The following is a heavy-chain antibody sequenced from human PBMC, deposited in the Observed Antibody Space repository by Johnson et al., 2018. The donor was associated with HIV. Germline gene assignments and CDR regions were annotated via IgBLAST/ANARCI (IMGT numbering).Heavy chain of an antibody. V-gene: IGHV3-30-3*01. Sequence: VHLVESGGGVVQPGRSLRLSCAASGFTFSSYAMHWVRQAPGKGLEWVAVISYDGSNKYYADSVKGRFTISRDNSKNTLYLQMNSLRAEDTAVYYCAKDVGGWELVLDAFDIWGQGTMVTVSS. J-gene: IGHJ3*02. CDR2: ISYDGSNK. D-gene: IGHD1-26*01. CDR3: AKDVGGWELVLDAFDI. CDR1: GFTFSSYA.